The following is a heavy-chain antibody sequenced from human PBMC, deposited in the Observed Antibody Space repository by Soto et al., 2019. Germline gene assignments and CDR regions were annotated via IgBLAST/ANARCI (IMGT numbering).Heavy chain of an antibody. D-gene: IGHD6-13*01. Sequence: SVKVSCKASGGTFSSYAISWVRQAPGQGLEWMGGIIPIFGTANYAQKFQGRVTITADESTNTAYMELSSLRSEDTAECYCARDSSVAAAGKGYFQHWGQGTLVTVSS. J-gene: IGHJ1*01. CDR2: IIPIFGTA. CDR3: ARDSSVAAAGKGYFQH. V-gene: IGHV1-69*13. CDR1: GGTFSSYA.